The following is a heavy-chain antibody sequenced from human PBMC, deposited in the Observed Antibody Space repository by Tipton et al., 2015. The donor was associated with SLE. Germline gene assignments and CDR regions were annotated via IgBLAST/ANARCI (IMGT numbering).Heavy chain of an antibody. CDR2: ISAYNGNT. D-gene: IGHD3-22*01. V-gene: IGHV1-18*04. CDR3: AIAFKYYYDSSGYFGGDY. J-gene: IGHJ4*02. Sequence: QVQLVQSGAEVKKPGASVKVSCKASGYTFTSYGISWVRQAPGQGLEWMGWISAYNGNTNYAQKLQGRVTMTTDTSTSTAYMELRSLRSDDTAVYYCAIAFKYYYDSSGYFGGDYWGQGTLVIVSS. CDR1: GYTFTSYG.